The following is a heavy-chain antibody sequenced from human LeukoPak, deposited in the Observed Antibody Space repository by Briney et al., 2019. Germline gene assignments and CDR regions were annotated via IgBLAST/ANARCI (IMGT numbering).Heavy chain of an antibody. D-gene: IGHD2-8*01. CDR1: GFTFSSYA. Sequence: GGSLRLSCAASGFTFSSYAMSWVRQAPGKGVEWGSVIKSGTGETYYRDSVRGRFTISRDNSKISLYLQMNSLRAEDTAVYYCAKHCERHDGVWYFDYWGLGTLVTVSS. CDR2: IKSGTGET. CDR3: AKHCERHDGVWYFDY. V-gene: IGHV3-23*03. J-gene: IGHJ4*02.